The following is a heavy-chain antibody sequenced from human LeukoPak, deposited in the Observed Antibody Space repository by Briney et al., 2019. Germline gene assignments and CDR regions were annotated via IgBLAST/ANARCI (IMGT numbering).Heavy chain of an antibody. CDR2: CSSSSSYI. CDR1: GXTFSNYN. V-gene: IGHV3-21*01. CDR3: ATGSSWYFEY. D-gene: IGHD6-13*01. Sequence: PGGSLRLSCPASGXTFSNYNMNWVRQAPGKGLEWVSSCSSSSSYIYYADSVKGRFTISRDNAKNSLYLQMNSLRAEDTAVYYCATGSSWYFEYWGQGTLVTVSS. J-gene: IGHJ4*02.